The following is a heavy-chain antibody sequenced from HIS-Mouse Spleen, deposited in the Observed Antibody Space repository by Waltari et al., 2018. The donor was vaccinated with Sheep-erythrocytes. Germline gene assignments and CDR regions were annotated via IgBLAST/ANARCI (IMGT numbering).Heavy chain of an antibody. CDR1: GFTFSSYA. CDR3: AKGGVRSNYYFDY. D-gene: IGHD4-4*01. CDR2: ISGSGGST. Sequence: EVQLLESGGGLVQPGGSLRLSCAASGFTFSSYAMSWVRQAPGKGLGVGSCISGSGGSTYYAHSVKGRFTISRDNSKNTLYLQMNSLRAEDTAVYYCAKGGVRSNYYFDYWGQGTLVTVSS. V-gene: IGHV3-23*01. J-gene: IGHJ4*02.